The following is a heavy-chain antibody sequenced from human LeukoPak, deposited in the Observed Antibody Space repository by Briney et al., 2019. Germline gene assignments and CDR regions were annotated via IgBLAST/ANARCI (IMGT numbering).Heavy chain of an antibody. J-gene: IGHJ4*02. V-gene: IGHV3-66*01. CDR1: GFTVSTNS. Sequence: GGSLRLSCAVSGFTVSTNSMSWVRQAPGKGLEWVSFIYSDNTHYSDSVKGRFTVSRDNAKNSLYLQMNSLRVEDTAVYYCARASGEWIVALDYWGQGIPVTVSS. CDR2: IYSDNT. D-gene: IGHD3-16*01. CDR3: ARASGEWIVALDY.